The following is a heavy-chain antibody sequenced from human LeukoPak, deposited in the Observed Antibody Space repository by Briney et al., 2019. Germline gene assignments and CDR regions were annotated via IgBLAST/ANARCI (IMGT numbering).Heavy chain of an antibody. CDR3: ARRYDFWSGYLPEAPFDY. J-gene: IGHJ4*02. V-gene: IGHV5-51*01. D-gene: IGHD3-3*01. CDR1: GYSFTSYW. CDR2: IYPGDSDT. Sequence: GESLKISCKGSGYSFTSYWIGWVRQMPGKGLEWMGIIYPGDSDTRYSPSFQGQVTISADKSISTAYLQWSSLKASDTAMYYCARRYDFWSGYLPEAPFDYWGQGTLVTVSS.